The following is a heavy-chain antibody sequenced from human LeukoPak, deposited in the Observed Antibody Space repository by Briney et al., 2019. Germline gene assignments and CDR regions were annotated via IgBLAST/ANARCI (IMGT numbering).Heavy chain of an antibody. Sequence: QSGGSLRLSCAASGFTFDDYAMHWVRQAPGKGLEWVSLISGDGGSTYYADSVKGRFTISRDNAKNSLYLQMNSLRAEDTAVYYCARIFRGYAYYFDSWGQGTLVTVSS. V-gene: IGHV3-43*02. CDR3: ARIFRGYAYYFDS. CDR1: GFTFDDYA. CDR2: ISGDGGST. J-gene: IGHJ4*02. D-gene: IGHD2-2*01.